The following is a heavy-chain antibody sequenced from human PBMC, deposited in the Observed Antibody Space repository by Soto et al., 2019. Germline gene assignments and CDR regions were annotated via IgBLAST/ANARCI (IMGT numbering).Heavy chain of an antibody. CDR2: ISAYNGNT. CDR1: GYTFTRDC. V-gene: IGHV1-18*04. Sequence: GWVKVACKASGYTFTRDCISWVLQATGQGLEWMGWISAYNGNTNYAQKLQGRVTMTRDTSISTAYMELSRLRSDDTAVYYCARQTLVVAATAYNWFDPWGQGTLVTVSS. D-gene: IGHD2-15*01. J-gene: IGHJ5*02. CDR3: ARQTLVVAATAYNWFDP.